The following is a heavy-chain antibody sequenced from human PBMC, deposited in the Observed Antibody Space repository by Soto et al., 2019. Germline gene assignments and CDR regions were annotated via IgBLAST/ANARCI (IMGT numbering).Heavy chain of an antibody. CDR3: GYFYDDTNYDY. Sequence: EVQLVESGGGLVKPGGSLRLSCAASGFTFTRYSMNWVRQAPGKGLEWVSAIGAAGTTRYYADSVKGRFTISRDNSEGTLYLQMHSLRAEDTAVYYCGYFYDDTNYDYRGQGTLVRVSS. CDR2: IGAAGTTR. V-gene: IGHV3-21*04. D-gene: IGHD2-8*01. CDR1: GFTFTRYS. J-gene: IGHJ4*02.